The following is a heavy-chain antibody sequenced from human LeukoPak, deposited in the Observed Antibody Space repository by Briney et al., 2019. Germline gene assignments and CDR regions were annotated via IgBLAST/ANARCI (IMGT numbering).Heavy chain of an antibody. CDR1: GGTFSSYA. J-gene: IGHJ5*02. CDR2: IIPSFGTA. Sequence: GASVKVSCKASGGTFSSYAISWVRQAPGQGPEWMGGIIPSFGTANYAQKFEGRVNITADESTNIAYMELRSLRSEDAAVYYCAKGGYCSGGTCYIRGFDPWGQGTLVTVSS. D-gene: IGHD2-15*01. CDR3: AKGGYCSGGTCYIRGFDP. V-gene: IGHV1-69*13.